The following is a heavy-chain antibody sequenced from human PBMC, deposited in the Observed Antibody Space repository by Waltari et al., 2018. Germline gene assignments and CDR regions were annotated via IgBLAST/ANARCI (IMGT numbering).Heavy chain of an antibody. J-gene: IGHJ4*02. CDR3: ARDGHGRSWDLLPLDH. CDR1: ADSMYEYY. CDR2: IYVGDSI. V-gene: IGHV4-4*07. Sequence: QVQLQESGPGLVKPSEPLSLTCTVSADSMYEYYWSWIRQPAGKGLEWIGRIYVGDSINYNPSFRSRVTMSLDTSKKQFSLKLRSVTAADTAVYYCARDGHGRSWDLLPLDHWGQGSLVTVSS. D-gene: IGHD1-26*01.